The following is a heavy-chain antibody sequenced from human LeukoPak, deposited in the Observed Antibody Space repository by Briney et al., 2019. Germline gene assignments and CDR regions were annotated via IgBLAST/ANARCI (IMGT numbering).Heavy chain of an antibody. Sequence: SVKVSCKASGGTFSSYAISGVRQAPGQGLEWMGGIIPIFGTANYAQKFQGRVTITTDESTSTAYMELSSLRSEDTAVYYCARDQTEGPNSSGYYNWFDPWGQGTLVTVSS. J-gene: IGHJ5*02. V-gene: IGHV1-69*05. CDR3: ARDQTEGPNSSGYYNWFDP. D-gene: IGHD3-22*01. CDR1: GGTFSSYA. CDR2: IIPIFGTA.